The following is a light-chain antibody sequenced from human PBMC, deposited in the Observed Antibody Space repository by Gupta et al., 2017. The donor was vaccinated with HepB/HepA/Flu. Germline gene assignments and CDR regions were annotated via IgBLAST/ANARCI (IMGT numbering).Light chain of an antibody. CDR3: GAWDDTLTVV. Sequence: QSALTQPPSASGAPGQTVTIPCSGSSSNIGNNYVSWYLQLPGTAPKLLIFRNTRRPSGIPDRFSGSKSGTSASLTISGLRSDDEATYFCGAWDDTLTVVFGGGTKVTVL. CDR1: SSNIGNNY. CDR2: RNT. V-gene: IGLV1-47*01. J-gene: IGLJ2*01.